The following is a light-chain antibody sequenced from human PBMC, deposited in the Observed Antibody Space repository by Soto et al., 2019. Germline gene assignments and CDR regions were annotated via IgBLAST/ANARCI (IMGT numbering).Light chain of an antibody. J-gene: IGKJ1*01. CDR1: QSVSSSY. V-gene: IGKV3-20*01. CDR3: QQYGSSLWT. CDR2: GAS. Sequence: EIVLTQSPGTLSLSPGERATLSCRASQSVSSSYLAWYQQKPGQAPRLLIYGASSRATGIPDRCSGSGSGTDFTLTISRLEPEDFAVYYCQQYGSSLWTFGQGTKVDIK.